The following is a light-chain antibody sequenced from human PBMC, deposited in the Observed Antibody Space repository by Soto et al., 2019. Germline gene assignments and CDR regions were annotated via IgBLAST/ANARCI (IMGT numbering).Light chain of an antibody. CDR1: QSISSW. Sequence: DIQMTQSPSTLSASVGDRVTITCRASQSISSWLAWYQQKPGKAPKLLIYKASSLESGVPSRFSGSGSGTEFTLTISSLQPDDFATYYCQQYNSYSSTFGPATTVDIK. V-gene: IGKV1-5*03. J-gene: IGKJ3*01. CDR3: QQYNSYSST. CDR2: KAS.